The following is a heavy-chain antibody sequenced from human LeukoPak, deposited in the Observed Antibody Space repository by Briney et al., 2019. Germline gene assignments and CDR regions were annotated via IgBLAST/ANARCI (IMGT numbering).Heavy chain of an antibody. Sequence: ASVKVSCKASGYTFTSYYMHWVRQAPGQGLEWMGIINPSGGSTSYAQKFQGRVTITADESTSTAYMELSSLRSEDTAVYYCARRTYCSSTSCYEAAFDYWGQGTLVTVSS. V-gene: IGHV1-46*01. CDR3: ARRTYCSSTSCYEAAFDY. CDR1: GYTFTSYY. D-gene: IGHD2-2*01. J-gene: IGHJ4*02. CDR2: INPSGGST.